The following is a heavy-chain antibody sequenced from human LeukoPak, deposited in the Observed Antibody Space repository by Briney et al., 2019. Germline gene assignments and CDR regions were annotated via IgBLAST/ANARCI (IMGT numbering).Heavy chain of an antibody. D-gene: IGHD3-10*01. CDR1: GFTFSSYW. V-gene: IGHV3-7*02. Sequence: GGSLRLSCAASGFTFSSYWMNWVRQAPGKGLEWVANIKQDGSERYSVDSLKGRFTISRDNAKNSLYLQMNSLRADDTAVYYCCAGSGSYIYWCQGTLVSVSS. CDR3: CAGSGSYIY. CDR2: IKQDGSER. J-gene: IGHJ4*02.